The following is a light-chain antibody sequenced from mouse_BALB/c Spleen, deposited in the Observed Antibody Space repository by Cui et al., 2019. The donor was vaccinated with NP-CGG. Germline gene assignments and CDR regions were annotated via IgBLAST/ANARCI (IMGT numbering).Light chain of an antibody. CDR2: GTN. CDR1: TGTVTTNNY. V-gene: IGLV1*01. Sequence: HAFVTRESALTTSPGETVTLTCRSSTGTVTTNNYANWVQEKPDHLFTGLIGGTNNRAPGVPARFSGSLIGDKAALTITGAQTEDEAIYFCALWYSNHWVFGGGTKLTVL. J-gene: IGLJ1*01. CDR3: ALWYSNHWV.